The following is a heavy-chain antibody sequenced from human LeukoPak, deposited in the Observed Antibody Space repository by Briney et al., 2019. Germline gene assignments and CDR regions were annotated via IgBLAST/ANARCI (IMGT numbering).Heavy chain of an antibody. CDR1: GGSISSSSYY. Sequence: KSSETLSLTCTVSGGSISSSSYYWGWIRQPPGKGLEWIGNIFYSGSTYYSPSLKSRVTISLDTSRNQFSLKLSSVTAADTAVYYCARGLIRGYSSGIGYWGQGTLVTVSS. V-gene: IGHV4-39*07. CDR3: ARGLIRGYSSGIGY. CDR2: IFYSGST. J-gene: IGHJ4*02. D-gene: IGHD6-19*01.